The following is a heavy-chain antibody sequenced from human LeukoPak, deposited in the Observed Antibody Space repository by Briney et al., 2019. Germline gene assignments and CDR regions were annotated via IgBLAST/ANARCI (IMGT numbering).Heavy chain of an antibody. CDR1: GYSISSGYF. J-gene: IGHJ4*02. CDR2: VYHNGNT. V-gene: IGHV4-38-2*02. CDR3: ARTLHGSGWCPFDY. Sequence: SETLSHTCTLCGYSISSGYFWGWIRQPPGKGLEWIGNVYHNGNTWYNSSLKSRVGISVDTSNNHFSLKLSSVTAADTAVYFCARTLHGSGWCPFDYWGQGSLVTVSS. D-gene: IGHD6-19*01.